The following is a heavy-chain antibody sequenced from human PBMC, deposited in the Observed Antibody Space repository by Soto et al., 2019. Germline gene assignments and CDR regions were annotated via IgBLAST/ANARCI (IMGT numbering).Heavy chain of an antibody. D-gene: IGHD3-9*01. CDR2: ISSDGKNT. CDR1: GFSFNDYP. Sequence: QVQLVESGGGVVQPRRSLRLSCAASGFSFNDYPLCWVRQAPGKGLEWLAFISSDGKNTFHADSVKGRFTISRDDFKNTMFLQMGSLRVEDTAVYYCARGLRDFDWRLPFGYWGQGTLVTVSS. V-gene: IGHV3-30*04. CDR3: ARGLRDFDWRLPFGY. J-gene: IGHJ4*02.